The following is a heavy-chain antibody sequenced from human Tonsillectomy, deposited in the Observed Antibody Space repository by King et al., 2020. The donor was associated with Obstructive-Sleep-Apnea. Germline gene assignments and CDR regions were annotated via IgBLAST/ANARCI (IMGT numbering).Heavy chain of an antibody. D-gene: IGHD5-12*01. CDR1: GGSISSGDYY. CDR2: IYYSGST. CDR3: ARVGSIVATIAPIDY. V-gene: IGHV4-30-4*01. J-gene: IGHJ4*02. Sequence: LQLQESGPGLVKPSQTLSLTCTVSGGSISSGDYYWSWFRQPPGKGLEWIGYIYYSGSTYYNPSLNSRVTISVDTSKNQFSLKLSSVTAADTAVYYCARVGSIVATIAPIDYWGQGTLVTVSS.